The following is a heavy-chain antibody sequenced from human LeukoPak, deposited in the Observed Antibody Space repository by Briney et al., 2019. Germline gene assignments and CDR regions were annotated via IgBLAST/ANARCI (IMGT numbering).Heavy chain of an antibody. CDR3: AKADWFDP. V-gene: IGHV3-30*18. Sequence: PGGSLRLSCAASGFTFSSYGMHWVRQAPGKGLEWVAVISYDGSNKYYADSVKGRFTISRDNSKNTLYLQMNSLRAEDTAVYYCAKADWFDPWGQGILVTVSS. CDR2: ISYDGSNK. CDR1: GFTFSSYG. J-gene: IGHJ5*02.